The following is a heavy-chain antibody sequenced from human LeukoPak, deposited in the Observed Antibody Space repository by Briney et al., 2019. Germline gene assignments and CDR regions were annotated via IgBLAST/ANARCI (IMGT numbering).Heavy chain of an antibody. Sequence: GGSLRLSCAASGFTFSSYAMSWVRQAPGKGLEWVSATSGSGGSTYYADSVKGRFTISRDNSKNTLYLQMNSLRAEDTAVYYCASNFLGVGNIDYWGQGTLVTVSS. J-gene: IGHJ4*02. V-gene: IGHV3-23*01. CDR2: TSGSGGST. CDR1: GFTFSSYA. D-gene: IGHD2/OR15-2a*01. CDR3: ASNFLGVGNIDY.